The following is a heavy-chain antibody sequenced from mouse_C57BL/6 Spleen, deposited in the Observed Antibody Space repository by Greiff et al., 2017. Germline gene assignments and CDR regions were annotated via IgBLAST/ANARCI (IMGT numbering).Heavy chain of an antibody. Sequence: EVNVVESGGGLVKPGGSLKLSCAASGFTFSSYAMSWVRQTPEKRLEWVATISDGGSYTYYPDNVKGRFTISRDNAKNNLYLQMSHLKSEDTAMYYCARRSTGTRGYFDVWGTGTTVTVSS. D-gene: IGHD4-1*02. CDR1: GFTFSSYA. V-gene: IGHV5-4*03. J-gene: IGHJ1*03. CDR3: ARRSTGTRGYFDV. CDR2: ISDGGSYT.